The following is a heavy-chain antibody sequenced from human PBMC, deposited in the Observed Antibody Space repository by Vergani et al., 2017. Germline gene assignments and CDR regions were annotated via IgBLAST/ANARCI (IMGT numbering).Heavy chain of an antibody. CDR3: ASGGYDYDKIGSFDD. J-gene: IGHJ4*02. V-gene: IGHV3-30-3*01. Sequence: VQLVESGGGLVKPGGSLRLSCTVSGFTFSSYAMHWVRQTPGKGLEWVAGISYDGSKKYYADSVKGRFTISRDNAKDSLFLQMNSLRAEDTAVYFCASGGYDYDKIGSFDDWGQGTQVTVSS. D-gene: IGHD3-16*01. CDR2: ISYDGSKK. CDR1: GFTFSSYA.